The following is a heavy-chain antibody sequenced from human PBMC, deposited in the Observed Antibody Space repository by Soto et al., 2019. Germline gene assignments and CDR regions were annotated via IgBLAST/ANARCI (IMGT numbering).Heavy chain of an antibody. CDR3: ARAGRNWNYPMISDFDY. CDR2: INPNSGGT. CDR1: GYTFTGYY. J-gene: IGHJ4*02. D-gene: IGHD1-7*01. V-gene: IGHV1-2*04. Sequence: ASVKVSCKASGYTFTGYYMHWVRQAPGQGLEWMGWINPNSGGTNYAQKFQGWVTMTRDTSIGTAYMELSRLRSDDTAVYYCARAGRNWNYPMISDFDYWGQGTLVTVSS.